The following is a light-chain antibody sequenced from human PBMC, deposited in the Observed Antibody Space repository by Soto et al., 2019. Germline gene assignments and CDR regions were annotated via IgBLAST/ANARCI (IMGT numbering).Light chain of an antibody. V-gene: IGKV2-28*01. J-gene: IGKJ4*01. CDR1: QSLLHSNGYNY. Sequence: DIVMTQSPLSLPVTPGEPASISCRSSQSLLHSNGYNYLDWYLQKPGQSPQLLIYLGSNRASGVPERFSGSGSGTDFTLKISRVEAEDVGVYYCMQALPTQTFGGGTKVEIK. CDR2: LGS. CDR3: MQALPTQT.